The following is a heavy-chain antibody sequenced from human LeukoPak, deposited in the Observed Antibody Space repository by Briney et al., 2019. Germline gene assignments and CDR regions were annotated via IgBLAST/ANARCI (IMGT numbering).Heavy chain of an antibody. D-gene: IGHD3-9*01. V-gene: IGHV3-33*01. Sequence: GGSLRLSCAASGFTFSSYGMHWVRQAPGKGLEWAAVIWYDGSNKYYADSVKGRFTISRDNSKNTLYLQMNSLRAEDTAVYYCARVGGFDWPIDYWGQGTLVTVSS. CDR1: GFTFSSYG. J-gene: IGHJ4*02. CDR2: IWYDGSNK. CDR3: ARVGGFDWPIDY.